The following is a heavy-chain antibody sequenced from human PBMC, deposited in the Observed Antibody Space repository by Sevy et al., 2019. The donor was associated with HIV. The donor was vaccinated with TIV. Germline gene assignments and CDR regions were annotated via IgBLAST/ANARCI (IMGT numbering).Heavy chain of an antibody. CDR1: GFTFSSYD. D-gene: IGHD2-15*01. CDR3: TRGLRIRPPYAFDI. J-gene: IGHJ3*02. V-gene: IGHV3-13*01. Sequence: GGSLRLSCAASGFTFSSYDFHWVRQATGKGLEWVSTIGTLFDTYYPDSVKGRFTISRENAKNSFFLQMNNLRAGDTAIYYCTRGLRIRPPYAFDIWGQGTMVTVSS. CDR2: IGTLFDT.